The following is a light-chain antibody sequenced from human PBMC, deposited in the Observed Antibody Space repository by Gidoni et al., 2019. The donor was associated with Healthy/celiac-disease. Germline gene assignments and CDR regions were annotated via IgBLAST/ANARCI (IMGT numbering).Light chain of an antibody. CDR3: CSYAGSSSV. CDR1: SSDVGSYNL. Sequence: QSALTQPASVSGPPGQSITISCTGTSSDVGSYNLVSWYQQHPGKAPKLMIYEGSKRPSGISNRFFGSKSGNTASLTITGLQAEDEADYYCCSYAGSSSVFGGGTKLTVL. J-gene: IGLJ2*01. CDR2: EGS. V-gene: IGLV2-23*01.